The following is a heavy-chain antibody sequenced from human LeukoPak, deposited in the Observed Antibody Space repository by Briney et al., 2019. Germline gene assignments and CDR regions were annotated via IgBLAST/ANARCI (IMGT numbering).Heavy chain of an antibody. V-gene: IGHV4-34*01. Sequence: SETLSLTCAVYGGSFSGYYWSWIRQPPGKGREWIGEINQSGNTNYNPSLKSRVTISVDTSKNQFSLKLSSVTAADTAVYYCARGSKAAAGYYFDYWGQGTLVTASS. D-gene: IGHD6-13*01. J-gene: IGHJ4*02. CDR3: ARGSKAAAGYYFDY. CDR2: INQSGNT. CDR1: GGSFSGYY.